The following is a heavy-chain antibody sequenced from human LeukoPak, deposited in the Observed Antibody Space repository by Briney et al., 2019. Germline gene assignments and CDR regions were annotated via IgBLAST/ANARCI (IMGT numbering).Heavy chain of an antibody. CDR2: IYYSGST. J-gene: IGHJ4*02. CDR1: GDSISSNSYY. CDR3: ARDRGDGYNYLDY. D-gene: IGHD5-24*01. V-gene: IGHV4-39*07. Sequence: SETLSLTCTVSGDSISSNSYYWGWIRQPPGKGLEWIGSIYYSGSTYYNPSLKSRVTISVDTSKNQFSLKLSSVTAADTAVYYCARDRGDGYNYLDYWGQGTLVTVSS.